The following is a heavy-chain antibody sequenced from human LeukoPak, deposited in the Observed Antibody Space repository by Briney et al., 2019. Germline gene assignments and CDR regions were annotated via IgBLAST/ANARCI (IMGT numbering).Heavy chain of an antibody. D-gene: IGHD3-10*01. Sequence: SETLSLTCAVYGGSFSGYYWSWIRQPPGKGLEWIGEINHSGSTNYNPSLKSRVTISVDTSKNQFSLKLSSVTAADTAVYYCARGRLNYYGSGSYWVDYWGQGTLVTVSS. CDR2: INHSGST. CDR1: GGSFSGYY. V-gene: IGHV4-34*01. CDR3: ARGRLNYYGSGSYWVDY. J-gene: IGHJ4*02.